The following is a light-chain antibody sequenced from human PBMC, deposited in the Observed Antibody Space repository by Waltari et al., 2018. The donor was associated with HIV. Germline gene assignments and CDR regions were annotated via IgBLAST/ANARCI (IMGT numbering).Light chain of an antibody. J-gene: IGKJ1*01. CDR3: QKYNSAPWA. V-gene: IGKV1-27*01. CDR1: QDISHY. Sequence: DIRMTQSPSSLSASVGDRVTITCRASQDISHYLAWWQQKPGKIPKLLIYDASNSTLESGVPGRFSGSGSGTDFTLTISSLRPEDVASYYCQKYNSAPWAFGQGTKVEIK. CDR2: DASNS.